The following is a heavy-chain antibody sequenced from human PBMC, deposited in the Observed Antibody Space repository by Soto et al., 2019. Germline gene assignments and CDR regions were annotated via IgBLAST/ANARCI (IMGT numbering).Heavy chain of an antibody. V-gene: IGHV4-4*02. CDR3: ARDRRIAVAGTIPVFDY. CDR2: IYHSGST. Sequence: SETLSLTCAVSSGSISSSNWWSWVRQPPGKGLEWIGEIYHSGSTNYNPSLKSRVTISVDKSKNQFSLKLSSVTAADTAVYYCARDRRIAVAGTIPVFDYWGQGTLVTVSS. J-gene: IGHJ4*02. D-gene: IGHD6-19*01. CDR1: SGSISSSNW.